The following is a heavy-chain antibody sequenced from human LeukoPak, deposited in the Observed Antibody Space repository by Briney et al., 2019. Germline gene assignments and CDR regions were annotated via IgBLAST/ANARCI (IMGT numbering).Heavy chain of an antibody. D-gene: IGHD3-22*01. Sequence: GGSLRLSCAASGFTFTNYGMHWVRQAPGKGLEWVASVNTVSSYIYYADSMRGRFTISRDNAKNSLFLQMNSLRAEDTAVYYCARLRRNSDRSDFFYYYDHWGQGTLVTVSS. CDR3: ARLRRNSDRSDFFYYYDH. CDR1: GFTFTNYG. CDR2: VNTVSSYI. J-gene: IGHJ4*02. V-gene: IGHV3-21*01.